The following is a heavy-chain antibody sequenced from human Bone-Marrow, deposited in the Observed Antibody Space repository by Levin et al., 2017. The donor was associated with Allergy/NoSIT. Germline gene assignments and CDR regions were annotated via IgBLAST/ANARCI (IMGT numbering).Heavy chain of an antibody. CDR3: ARGPTTYEFGWREAISHYYESSGYV. V-gene: IGHV1-69*06. Sequence: ASVKVSCKASGGTFSNYAISWVRQAPGQGLEWMGGIIPMYNTANYAQKFQGRVTITADKSTSTAYMELSSLRSEDTAVYYCARGPTTYEFGWREAISHYYESSGYVWGQGTLVTVSS. CDR1: GGTFSNYA. CDR2: IIPMYNTA. J-gene: IGHJ4*02. D-gene: IGHD3-22*01.